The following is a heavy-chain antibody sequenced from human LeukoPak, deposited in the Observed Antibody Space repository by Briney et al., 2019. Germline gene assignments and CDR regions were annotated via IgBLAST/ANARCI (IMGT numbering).Heavy chain of an antibody. D-gene: IGHD3-22*01. V-gene: IGHV3-23*01. J-gene: IGHJ3*02. Sequence: GGSLRLSCAASGFTFDDYAMHWVRQAPGKGLEWVSLISGSGGSTYYADSVKGRFTISRDNSKNTLYLQMNSLRAEDTAVYYCAKGNPQSGYYYDSSGSHQAFDIWGQGTMVTVSS. CDR1: GFTFDDYA. CDR2: ISGSGGST. CDR3: AKGNPQSGYYYDSSGSHQAFDI.